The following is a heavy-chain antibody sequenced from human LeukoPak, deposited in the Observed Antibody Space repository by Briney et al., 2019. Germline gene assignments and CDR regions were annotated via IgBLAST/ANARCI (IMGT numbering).Heavy chain of an antibody. CDR2: IIPIFGTA. J-gene: IGHJ3*02. Sequence: SVKVSCKASGYTFTSYGISWVRQAPGQGLEWMGGIIPIFGTANYAQKFQGRVTITADESTSTAYMELSSLRSEDTAVYYCARVGPSDAFDIWGQGTMVTVSS. CDR1: GYTFTSYG. V-gene: IGHV1-69*13. CDR3: ARVGPSDAFDI.